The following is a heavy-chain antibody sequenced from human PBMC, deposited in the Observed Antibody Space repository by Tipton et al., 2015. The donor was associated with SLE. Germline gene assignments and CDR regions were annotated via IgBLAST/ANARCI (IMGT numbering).Heavy chain of an antibody. D-gene: IGHD5-12*01. V-gene: IGHV4-34*01. CDR3: ARGWVRFEAWFDP. Sequence: TLSLTCDAKGGSFSGYYWSWIRQSPEKGLEWIGEVNHFGTIYYNASLKSRVTISIDTSKNQFSLNLKSVTAADTAIYYCARGWVRFEAWFDPWGQGTLVTVSS. J-gene: IGHJ5*02. CDR2: VNHFGTI. CDR1: GGSFSGYY.